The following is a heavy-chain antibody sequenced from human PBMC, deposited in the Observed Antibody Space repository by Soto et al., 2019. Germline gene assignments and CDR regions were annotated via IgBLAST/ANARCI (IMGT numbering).Heavy chain of an antibody. CDR1: GFSLSTSGVG. V-gene: IGHV2-5*01. CDR3: THSWGSRSLYYGMDV. CDR2: IYWNDDK. Sequence: SGPTLVNPTQTLTLTCTFSGFSLSTSGVGVGWIRQPPGKALEWLALIYWNDDKRYRPSLKSRLTISKDTSKTQVVLTMTNMDPVDTATYYCTHSWGSRSLYYGMDVWGQGTTVTVSS. J-gene: IGHJ6*02. D-gene: IGHD3-3*01.